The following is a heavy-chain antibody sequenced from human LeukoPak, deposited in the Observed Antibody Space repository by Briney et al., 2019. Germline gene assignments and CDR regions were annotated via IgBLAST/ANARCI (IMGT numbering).Heavy chain of an antibody. V-gene: IGHV3-21*01. CDR2: ISSSSSYI. CDR3: ARDRGAYYYDTGY. D-gene: IGHD3-22*01. J-gene: IGHJ4*02. Sequence: PGGSLRLSCAASGFTFSSYSMNWVRQAPGKGLEWVSSISSSSSYIYYADSVKGRFTISRDNAKNSLYLQMNSLRAEDTAVYYCARDRGAYYYDTGYWGQGTLATVSS. CDR1: GFTFSSYS.